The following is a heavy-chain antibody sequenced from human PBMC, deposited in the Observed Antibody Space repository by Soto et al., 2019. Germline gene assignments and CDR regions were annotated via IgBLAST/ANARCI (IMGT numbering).Heavy chain of an antibody. CDR2: VYYSGST. J-gene: IGHJ4*02. CDR1: GGSFSGYY. V-gene: IGHV4-34*01. CDR3: ARQPRGPGYGERGLYFDH. D-gene: IGHD3-16*01. Sequence: SETLSLACAVYGGSFSGYYWSWIRQPPGRGLEWIGSVYYSGSTHDNPSLQSRVSISVDTSRNQFSLNLISVTAADTAVYFCARQPRGPGYGERGLYFDHWGQGTLVSV.